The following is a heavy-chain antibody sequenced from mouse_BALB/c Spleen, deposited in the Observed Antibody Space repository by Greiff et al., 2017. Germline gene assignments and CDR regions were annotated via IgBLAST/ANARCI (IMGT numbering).Heavy chain of an antibody. V-gene: IGHV5-6-5*01. D-gene: IGHD1-1*01. CDR2: ISSGGST. CDR1: GFTFSSYT. CDR3: ARNILGGY. Sequence: EVQRVESGGGLVQPGGSLKLSCAASGFTFSSYTMSWVRQTPEKRLEWVASISSGGSTYYPDSVKGRFTISRDNARNILYLQMSSLRSEDTAMYYCARNILGGYWGQGTTLTVSS. J-gene: IGHJ2*01.